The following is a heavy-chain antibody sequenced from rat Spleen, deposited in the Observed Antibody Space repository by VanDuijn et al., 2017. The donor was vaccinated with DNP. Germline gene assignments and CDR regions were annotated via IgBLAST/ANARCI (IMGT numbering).Heavy chain of an antibody. J-gene: IGHJ3*01. V-gene: IGHV5-25*01. CDR1: GFTFSDYY. CDR3: ASEVIGTTWFAY. Sequence: EVQLVESGGGLVQPGGSMKLSCAASGFTFSDYYMAWVRQAPTKGLEWVASVSTSGEYTHYRDSVKGRFTISRDNAKNTLYLQMNSMRSEDTATYYCASEVIGTTWFAYWGQGTLVTVSS. D-gene: IGHD1-5*01. CDR2: VSTSGEYT.